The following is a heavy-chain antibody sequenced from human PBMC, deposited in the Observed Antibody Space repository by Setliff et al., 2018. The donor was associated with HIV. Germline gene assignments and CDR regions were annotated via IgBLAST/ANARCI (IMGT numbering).Heavy chain of an antibody. CDR2: IKSKTDGGTT. Sequence: PGGSLRLSCAASGFTFSNAWMSWVRQAPGKGLEWVGRIKSKTDGGTTDYAAPVKGRFTISRDDSKNTLYLQMNSLKTEDTAVYYCTTRYYGSGSRPYYNYGMDVWGQGTTVTVSS. J-gene: IGHJ6*02. V-gene: IGHV3-15*01. CDR3: TTRYYGSGSRPYYNYGMDV. CDR1: GFTFSNAW. D-gene: IGHD3-10*01.